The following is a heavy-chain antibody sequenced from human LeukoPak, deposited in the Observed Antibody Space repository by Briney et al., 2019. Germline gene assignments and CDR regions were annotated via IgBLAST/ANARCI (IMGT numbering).Heavy chain of an antibody. CDR3: GARAGYYSFDY. CDR1: WRHNQRRLQ. Sequence: PSETLSLTHCLWWRHNQRRLQQGLGIRQPPGKGLEWIGSIYYSGSTYYNPSLKSRVTISVDTSKNQFSLKLSSVTAADTAVYYCGARAGYYSFDYWGQGTLVTVSS. D-gene: IGHD5-18*01. J-gene: IGHJ4*02. CDR2: IYYSGST. V-gene: IGHV4-39*01.